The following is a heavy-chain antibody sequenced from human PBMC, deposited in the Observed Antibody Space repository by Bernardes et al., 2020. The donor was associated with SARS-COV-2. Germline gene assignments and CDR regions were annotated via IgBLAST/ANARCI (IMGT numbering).Heavy chain of an antibody. J-gene: IGHJ4*02. D-gene: IGHD6-19*01. V-gene: IGHV4-39*01. Sequence: SETLSLTCTLSGGSITDNNTYWGWFRQPPGKGLEWIGNIYYSGLAYYRPSLKSRLTISLDSSKNHFSLKLGPVTAADTAVYYCARIDEVTGRDYWGQGTLVTVSS. CDR2: IYYSGLA. CDR1: GGSITDNNTY. CDR3: ARIDEVTGRDY.